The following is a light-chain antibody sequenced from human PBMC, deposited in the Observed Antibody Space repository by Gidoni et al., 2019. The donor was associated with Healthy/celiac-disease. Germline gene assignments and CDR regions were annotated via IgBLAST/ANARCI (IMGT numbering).Light chain of an antibody. CDR3: QQYNNWLRT. Sequence: EIVMTQSPATLSVSPGERATLSCRASQSVSSNLAWYQQKPGQAPRLLIYGASTRATGIPARFSGSGSGTEFTLTISSLQSEDFAVYYCQQYNNWLRTFXHXTKVXIK. V-gene: IGKV3-15*01. J-gene: IGKJ1*01. CDR2: GAS. CDR1: QSVSSN.